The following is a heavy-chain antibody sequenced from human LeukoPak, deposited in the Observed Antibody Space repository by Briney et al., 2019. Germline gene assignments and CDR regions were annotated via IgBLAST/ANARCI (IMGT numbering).Heavy chain of an antibody. Sequence: GGSPRLSCAASGFTFSSYAMSWVRQAPGKGLEWVSAISGSGGSTYYADSVKGRFTISRDNSKNTLYLQMNSLRAEDTAVYYCAKGTASLYYYYYMDVWGKGTTVTVSS. CDR1: GFTFSSYA. J-gene: IGHJ6*03. CDR3: AKGTASLYYYYYMDV. CDR2: ISGSGGST. V-gene: IGHV3-23*01. D-gene: IGHD4-11*01.